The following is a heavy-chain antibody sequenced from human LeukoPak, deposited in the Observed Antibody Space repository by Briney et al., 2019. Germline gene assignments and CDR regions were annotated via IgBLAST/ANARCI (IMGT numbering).Heavy chain of an antibody. Sequence: SETLSLTCTVSSGSISSYYWSWIRQPPGKGLEWIGHIYYSGSTNYNPSLKSRVTISVDTFKNQFSLKLSSVTAADTAVYYCARNYDSSGYYEDYYYYGMDVWGQGTTVTVSS. D-gene: IGHD3-22*01. CDR3: ARNYDSSGYYEDYYYYGMDV. CDR2: IYYSGST. J-gene: IGHJ6*02. V-gene: IGHV4-59*01. CDR1: SGSISSYY.